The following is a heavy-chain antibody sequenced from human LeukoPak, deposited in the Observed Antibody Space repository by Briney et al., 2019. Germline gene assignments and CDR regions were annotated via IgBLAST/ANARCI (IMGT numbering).Heavy chain of an antibody. Sequence: GGSLRLSCAASGFTFSNYAMAWVRQAPGKGLERVSSISDSGGSTFYADSVKGRFTISRDNSKNTLYVQMNSLRAEDTAVYYCAKDYSRSDDSGTEKDLPLDYWGQGALVTVSS. CDR2: ISDSGGST. CDR3: AKDYSRSDDSGTEKDLPLDY. CDR1: GFTFSNYA. V-gene: IGHV3-23*01. J-gene: IGHJ4*02. D-gene: IGHD3-10*01.